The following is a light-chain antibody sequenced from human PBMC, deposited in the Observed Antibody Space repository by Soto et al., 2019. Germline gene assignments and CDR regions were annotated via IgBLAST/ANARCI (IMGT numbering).Light chain of an antibody. CDR3: SSYTSTSSFYV. CDR2: DVS. Sequence: QSALTQPASVSGSPGQSITISCTGANSDIGNYDFVSWYRQHPGEAPKVLIFDVSNRPSGISNRFSGSKSGNTASLTIYGLQAEDEADYLCSSYTSTSSFYVFGTGTKLTVL. V-gene: IGLV2-14*03. J-gene: IGLJ1*01. CDR1: NSDIGNYDF.